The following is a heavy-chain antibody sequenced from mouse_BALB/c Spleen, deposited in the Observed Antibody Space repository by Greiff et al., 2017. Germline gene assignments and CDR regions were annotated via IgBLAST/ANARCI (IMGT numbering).Heavy chain of an antibody. Sequence: EVQLQESGPGLVKPSQSLSLTCTVTGYSITSDYAWNWIRQFPGNKLEWMGYISYSGSTSYNPSLKSRISITRDTSKNQFFLQLNSVTTEDTATYYCARENGNYRHAMDYWGQGTSVTVSS. J-gene: IGHJ4*01. D-gene: IGHD2-1*01. CDR1: GYSITSDYA. CDR2: ISYSGST. CDR3: ARENGNYRHAMDY. V-gene: IGHV3-2*02.